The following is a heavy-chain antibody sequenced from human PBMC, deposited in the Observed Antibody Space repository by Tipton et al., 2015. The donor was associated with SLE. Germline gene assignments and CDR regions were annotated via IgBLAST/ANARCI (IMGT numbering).Heavy chain of an antibody. V-gene: IGHV3-21*04. J-gene: IGHJ4*02. CDR1: GFTFSTYS. CDR3: AKRFWSGFIDY. Sequence: SLRLSCAASGFTFSTYSMNWVRQAPGKGLEWVSSISSAGGYIFYADSVEGRFTISRDNSKNTLYLQMNSLRAEDTAVYYCAKRFWSGFIDYWGQGTLVTISS. D-gene: IGHD3-3*01. CDR2: ISSAGGYI.